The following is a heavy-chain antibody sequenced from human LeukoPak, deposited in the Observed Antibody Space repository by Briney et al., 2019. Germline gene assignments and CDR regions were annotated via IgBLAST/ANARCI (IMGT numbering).Heavy chain of an antibody. Sequence: GGSLRLPCAASGFTFSSYWMSWVRQAPGKGLEWVANIKQDGSEKYYVDSVKGRFTISRDNAKNSLYLQMNSLRAEDTAVYYCARDRIAWGSGGLDWFDPWGQGTLVTVSS. CDR1: GFTFSSYW. CDR3: ARDRIAWGSGGLDWFDP. J-gene: IGHJ5*02. V-gene: IGHV3-7*01. CDR2: IKQDGSEK. D-gene: IGHD3-10*01.